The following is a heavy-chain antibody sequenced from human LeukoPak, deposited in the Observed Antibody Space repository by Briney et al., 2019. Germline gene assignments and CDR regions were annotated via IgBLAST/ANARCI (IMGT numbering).Heavy chain of an antibody. CDR3: ARGVEMASFDY. D-gene: IGHD5-24*01. J-gene: IGHJ4*02. V-gene: IGHV4-59*01. Sequence: SETLSLTCTVSGGSISTYYWNWIRQPPGKGLEWIGYIYYSGSTNYNPSLKSRVTISVDTSKNQFSLKLSSVTAADTAVYYCARGVEMASFDYWGQGTLVTVSS. CDR1: GGSISTYY. CDR2: IYYSGST.